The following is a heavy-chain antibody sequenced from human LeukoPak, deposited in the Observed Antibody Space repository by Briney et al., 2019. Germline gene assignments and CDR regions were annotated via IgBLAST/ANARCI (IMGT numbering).Heavy chain of an antibody. CDR2: MNPNSGNT. CDR1: GYTFTSYD. J-gene: IGHJ3*02. CDR3: ATSIAAAFLGTPRAFDI. Sequence: ASVKVSCKASGYTFTSYDINWVRQATGQGLEWMGWMNPNSGNTGYAQKFQGRVTITRNTSISTAYMELSSLRSEDTAVYYCATSIAAAFLGTPRAFDIWGQGTMVTVSS. D-gene: IGHD6-13*01. V-gene: IGHV1-8*03.